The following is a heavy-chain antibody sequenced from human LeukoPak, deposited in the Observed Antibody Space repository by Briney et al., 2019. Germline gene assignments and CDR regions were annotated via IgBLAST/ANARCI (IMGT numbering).Heavy chain of an antibody. J-gene: IGHJ6*03. CDR2: ISSSSSYI. CDR3: ARVPGYGSSWYISYYYYYYMDV. V-gene: IGHV3-21*01. D-gene: IGHD6-13*01. Sequence: PGGSLRLSCAASGFTFSSYSMNWVRQAPGKGLEWVSSISSSSSYIYYADSVKGRFTISRDNAKNSLYLQMNSLRAEDTAVYYCARVPGYGSSWYISYYYYYYMDVWGKGTTVTVSS. CDR1: GFTFSSYS.